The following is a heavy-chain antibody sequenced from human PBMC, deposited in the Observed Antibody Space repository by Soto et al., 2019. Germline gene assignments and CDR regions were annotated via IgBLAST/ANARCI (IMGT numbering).Heavy chain of an antibody. CDR1: GDSISSGGYY. V-gene: IGHV4-31*03. CDR2: IYYSGST. Sequence: QVQLQESGPGLVKPSQTLSLTCTVSGDSISSGGYYWSWIRQHPGKGLEWIGYIYYSGSTYYNPSLKSRVTISVDTSKNQFSLKLSSVTAADTAVYYCAREINYWSGGSCYVDHFDYWGQGTLVTVSS. J-gene: IGHJ4*02. D-gene: IGHD2-15*01. CDR3: AREINYWSGGSCYVDHFDY.